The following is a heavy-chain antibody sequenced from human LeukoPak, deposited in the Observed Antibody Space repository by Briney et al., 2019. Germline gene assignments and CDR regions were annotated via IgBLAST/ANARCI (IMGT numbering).Heavy chain of an antibody. CDR1: GYTFTSYY. CDR3: ARDGDYGGNSAPDAFDI. V-gene: IGHV1-46*01. Sequence: ASVKVSCKASGYTFTSYYMHWVRQAPGQGLEWMGLINPSGGSTSYAQKFQGRVTMTRDTSTSTVYMELSSLRSEDTAVYYCARDGDYGGNSAPDAFDIWGQGTMVTVSS. D-gene: IGHD4-23*01. CDR2: INPSGGST. J-gene: IGHJ3*02.